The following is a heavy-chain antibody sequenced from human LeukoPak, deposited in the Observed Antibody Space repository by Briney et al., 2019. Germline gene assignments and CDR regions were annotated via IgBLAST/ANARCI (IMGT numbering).Heavy chain of an antibody. J-gene: IGHJ4*02. D-gene: IGHD1-26*01. CDR1: GFTFSDYY. Sequence: PGGSLRLSCAASGFTFSDYYMSWIRQAPGKGLEWLSYISSSSSYTNYADFVKGRFTISRDNAKNSLSLQMNSLRAEDTAVYYCASTGSYWPLDNWGQGTLVTVSS. CDR3: ASTGSYWPLDN. V-gene: IGHV3-11*03. CDR2: ISSSSSYT.